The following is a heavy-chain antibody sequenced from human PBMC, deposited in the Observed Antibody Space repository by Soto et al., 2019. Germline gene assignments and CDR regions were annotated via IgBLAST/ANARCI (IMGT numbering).Heavy chain of an antibody. Sequence: LEILSLTCAVYGGSFSGYYWSWIRQPPGKGLEWIGEINHSGSTNYNPSLKSRVTISVDTSKNQFSLKLSSVTAADTAVYYCASRDTIFGVVIPWGQGTLVTVSS. J-gene: IGHJ5*02. CDR3: ASRDTIFGVVIP. D-gene: IGHD3-3*01. CDR2: INHSGST. CDR1: GGSFSGYY. V-gene: IGHV4-34*01.